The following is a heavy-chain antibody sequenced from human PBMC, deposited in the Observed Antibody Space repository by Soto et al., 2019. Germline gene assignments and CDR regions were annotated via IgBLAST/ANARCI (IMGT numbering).Heavy chain of an antibody. CDR1: GFTFINTG. CDR3: ARIDGYFDY. CDR2: ITGNGDTT. Sequence: GGSLRLSCAGSGFTFINTGMSWVRQAPGQGLEWVSAITGNGDTTYYADSVKGRFTISRDNSKSTLYLQMNSLRAEDTAVYYCARIDGYFDYWGQGTLVTVSS. V-gene: IGHV3-23*01. J-gene: IGHJ4*02. D-gene: IGHD2-15*01.